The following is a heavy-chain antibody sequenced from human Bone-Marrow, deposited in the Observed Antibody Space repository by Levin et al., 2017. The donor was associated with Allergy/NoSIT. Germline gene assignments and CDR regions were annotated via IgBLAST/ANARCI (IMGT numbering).Heavy chain of an antibody. CDR1: GFSFSTYW. J-gene: IGHJ6*02. CDR2: IKKDGSEK. Sequence: PGGSLRLSCAASGFSFSTYWMSWVRQAPGKGLEWVATIKKDGSEKYYVDSVKGRFSISRDNGKNSLYLQMNSLRAEDTAVYYCGGFGVANYYYSSAMDGWGQGTTVIVSS. CDR3: GGFGVANYYYSSAMDG. V-gene: IGHV3-7*01. D-gene: IGHD3-3*01.